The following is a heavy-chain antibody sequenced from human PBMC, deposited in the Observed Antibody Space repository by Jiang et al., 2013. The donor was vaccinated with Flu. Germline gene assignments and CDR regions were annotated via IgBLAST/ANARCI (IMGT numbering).Heavy chain of an antibody. CDR1: GFTFSSYG. Sequence: VQLVESGGGVVQPGGSLRLSCAASGFTFSSYGMHWVRQAPGKGLEWVAFIRYDGSNKYYADSVKGRFTISRDNSKNTLYLQMNSLRAEDTAVYYCAKAKDIVATKGLDYWGQGTLVTVSS. V-gene: IGHV3-30*02. CDR3: AKAKDIVATKGLDY. D-gene: IGHD5-12*01. J-gene: IGHJ4*02. CDR2: IRYDGSNK.